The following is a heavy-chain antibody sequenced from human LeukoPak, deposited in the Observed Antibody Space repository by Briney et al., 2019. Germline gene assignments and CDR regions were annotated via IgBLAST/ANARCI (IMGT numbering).Heavy chain of an antibody. J-gene: IGHJ4*02. V-gene: IGHV3-7*01. CDR3: AREEYGDHLW. CDR1: GFTFTRYW. D-gene: IGHD4-17*01. CDR2: IKQDGSEK. Sequence: SGGSLRLSCAASGFTFTRYWMSWVRQAPGKGLECVANIKQDGSEKYYVDSVKGRFTISRDNAKNSLYLQMNSLRAEDTAVYYCAREEYGDHLWWGQGTLVTVSS.